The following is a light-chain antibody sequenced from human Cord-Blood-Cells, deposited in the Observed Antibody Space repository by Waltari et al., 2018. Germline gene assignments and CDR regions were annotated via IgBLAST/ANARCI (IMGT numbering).Light chain of an antibody. V-gene: IGLV2-23*01. J-gene: IGLJ1*01. Sequence: QSALTQPASVSGSPGQSITISCTGPRSDVGSYNLVSWSQQHPGKAPKLMIYEGSKRPSGVSNRFSGSKSGNTASLTISGLQAEDEADYYCCSYAGSSTYVFGTGTKVTVL. CDR3: CSYAGSSTYV. CDR2: EGS. CDR1: RSDVGSYNL.